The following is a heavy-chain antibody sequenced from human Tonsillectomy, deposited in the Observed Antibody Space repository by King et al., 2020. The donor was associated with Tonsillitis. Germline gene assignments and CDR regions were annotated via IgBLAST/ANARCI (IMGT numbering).Heavy chain of an antibody. CDR3: ARPLFGDQWLVPFDS. J-gene: IGHJ4*02. D-gene: IGHD6-19*01. CDR2: ISYSGTYT. V-gene: IGHV3-11*06. Sequence: HVQLVESGGGLVQPGGSLRLSCAASGFTFSDFYMSWIRQAPGKGLEWVSHISYSGTYTNYADSVKGRFTISRDNAKDSLYLQLNSLRAEDTAIYYCARPLFGDQWLVPFDSWGQGPLVTVSS. CDR1: GFTFSDFY.